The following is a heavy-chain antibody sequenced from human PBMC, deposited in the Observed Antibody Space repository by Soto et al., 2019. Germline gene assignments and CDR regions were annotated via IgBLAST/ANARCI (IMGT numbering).Heavy chain of an antibody. D-gene: IGHD6-13*01. J-gene: IGHJ6*02. Sequence: ASVKVSCKASGYTFTSYYMHWVRQAPGQGLEWMGIITPSGGSTSYAQKFQGRVTMTRDTSTSTVYMELSSLRSEDTAVYYCARPPRYSSRDHYYYYGMDVWGQGTTVTVSS. V-gene: IGHV1-46*01. CDR3: ARPPRYSSRDHYYYYGMDV. CDR1: GYTFTSYY. CDR2: ITPSGGST.